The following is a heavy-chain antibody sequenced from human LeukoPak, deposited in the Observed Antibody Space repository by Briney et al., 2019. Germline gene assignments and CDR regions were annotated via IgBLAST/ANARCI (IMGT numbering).Heavy chain of an antibody. CDR1: GGSISSGDYY. D-gene: IGHD4-17*01. J-gene: IGHJ5*02. Sequence: SQTLSLTCTVSGGSISSGDYYWSWISQPPGKGLEWIGYIYYSGSTYYNPSLKSRVTISVDTSKNQFPLKLSSVTAADTAVYYCASVTTTDGFDPWGQGTLVTVSS. CDR3: ASVTTTDGFDP. CDR2: IYYSGST. V-gene: IGHV4-30-4*01.